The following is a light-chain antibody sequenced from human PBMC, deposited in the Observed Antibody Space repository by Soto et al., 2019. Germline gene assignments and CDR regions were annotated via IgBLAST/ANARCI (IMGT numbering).Light chain of an antibody. CDR2: GAS. CDR1: RSINND. CDR3: LQDINYPLT. Sequence: EIRMTQSPSSFSASTGDSATLTCRASRSINNDLAWFQQKPGKAPKCLIYGASSRPTGIPSRFSGSGYGTDFSLTISRLQPEDSATYYCLQDINYPLTFGGGTKVDIK. V-gene: IGKV1-16*01. J-gene: IGKJ4*01.